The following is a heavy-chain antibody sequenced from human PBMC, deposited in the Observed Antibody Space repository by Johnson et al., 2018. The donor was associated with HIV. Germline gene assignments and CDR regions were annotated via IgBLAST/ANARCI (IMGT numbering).Heavy chain of an antibody. D-gene: IGHD4-17*01. V-gene: IGHV3-49*04. Sequence: VQLVESGGGLVQPGRSLRLSCPASGFTFGDYAMSWVRQAPGKGLDWVGFIRSNAYGGTTEYAASVKCRFTISRDNSKNTLYLQMNSLRAEDTAVYYCARESTATRGDAFDICGQGTMVTVSS. CDR3: ARESTATRGDAFDI. CDR1: GFTFGDYA. CDR2: IRSNAYGGTT. J-gene: IGHJ3*02.